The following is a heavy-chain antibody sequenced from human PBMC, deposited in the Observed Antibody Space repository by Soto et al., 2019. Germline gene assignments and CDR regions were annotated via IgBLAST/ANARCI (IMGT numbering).Heavy chain of an antibody. V-gene: IGHV3-9*01. Sequence: EVQLVESGGGLVQPGKSLRLSCAASGFTFDDYAMHWVRQVPGKGLEWVSGLSWNSGTIDYADSVKGRFTISRDNAKNSLHLQMNSLKPVDTAFYYCAKAESSGWYYSLDYWGQGTLVTVSS. CDR1: GFTFDDYA. D-gene: IGHD6-19*01. CDR3: AKAESSGWYYSLDY. J-gene: IGHJ4*02. CDR2: LSWNSGTI.